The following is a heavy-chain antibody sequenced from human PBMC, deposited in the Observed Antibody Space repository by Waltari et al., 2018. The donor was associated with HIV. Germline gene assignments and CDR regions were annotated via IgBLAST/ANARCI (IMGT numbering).Heavy chain of an antibody. CDR2: MNSNSGNT. Sequence: QVQLVQSGAEVKKPGASVKVSCKASGYTFTSYDINWVRQATGQGLEWMGWMNSNSGNTGYEEKFQGRVTMTRSTAISTAYMELSSLGSEDTAVCYCAREGGYCSSTSCYDYYYGMDVWGQGTTVTVSS. CDR1: GYTFTSYD. V-gene: IGHV1-8*01. D-gene: IGHD2-2*01. CDR3: AREGGYCSSTSCYDYYYGMDV. J-gene: IGHJ6*02.